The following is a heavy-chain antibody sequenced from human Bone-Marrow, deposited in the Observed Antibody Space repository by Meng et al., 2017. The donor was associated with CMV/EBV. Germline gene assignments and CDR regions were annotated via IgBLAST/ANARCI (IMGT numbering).Heavy chain of an antibody. Sequence: FSSYANSWVRQAPGQGLEWMGGIIPIFGTANYAQKFQGRVTITTDESTSTAYMELSSLRSEDTAVYYCARQPTHDFWSGYYQNWFDPWGQGTLVTVSS. D-gene: IGHD3-3*01. CDR1: FSSYA. CDR2: IIPIFGTA. V-gene: IGHV1-69*05. CDR3: ARQPTHDFWSGYYQNWFDP. J-gene: IGHJ5*02.